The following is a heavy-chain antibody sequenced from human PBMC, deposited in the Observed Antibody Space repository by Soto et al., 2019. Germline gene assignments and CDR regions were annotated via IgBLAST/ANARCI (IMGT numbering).Heavy chain of an antibody. CDR1: GYTFTSYG. J-gene: IGHJ4*02. CDR2: ISAYNGNT. CDR3: ARDPSPIVGATSSFDY. V-gene: IGHV1-18*01. Sequence: ASVKVSCKASGYTFTSYGISWVRQAPGQGLEWMGWISAYNGNTNYAQKLQGRVTMTTDTSTSTAYMELRSLRSDDTAVYYCARDPSPIVGATSSFDYWGQGTLVTVSS. D-gene: IGHD1-26*01.